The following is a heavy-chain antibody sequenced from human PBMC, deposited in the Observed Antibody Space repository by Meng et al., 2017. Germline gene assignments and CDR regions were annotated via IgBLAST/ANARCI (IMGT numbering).Heavy chain of an antibody. V-gene: IGHV3-53*02. CDR1: GLPGTTSY. J-gene: IGHJ4*02. Sequence: LADTGGCLIQPVCSLRLSCTVSGLPGTTSYMSWVHQPPGKGLEWVSVIYSGGSTYYADYVKGRFSISRDNSKNTLYLQMKSLRAEDTAVYFCARDSSSGWYHNYWGQGTLVTVSS. CDR3: ARDSSSGWYHNY. CDR2: IYSGGST. D-gene: IGHD6-19*01.